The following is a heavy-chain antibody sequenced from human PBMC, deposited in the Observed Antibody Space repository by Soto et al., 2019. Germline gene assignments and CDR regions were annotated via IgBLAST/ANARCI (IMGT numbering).Heavy chain of an antibody. CDR3: TTDEDKGGSCYSYYYYGMDV. D-gene: IGHD2-15*01. V-gene: IGHV3-15*01. Sequence: LRLSCAASGFTFSNAWMSWVRQAPGKGLEWVGRIKSKTDGGTTDYAAPVEGRFTISRDDSKNTLYLQMNSLKTEDTAVYYCTTDEDKGGSCYSYYYYGMDVWGQGTTVTVSS. CDR2: IKSKTDGGTT. CDR1: GFTFSNAW. J-gene: IGHJ6*02.